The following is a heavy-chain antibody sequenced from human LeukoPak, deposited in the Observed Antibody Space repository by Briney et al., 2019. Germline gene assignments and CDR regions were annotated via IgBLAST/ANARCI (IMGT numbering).Heavy chain of an antibody. Sequence: PSETLSLTCAVSGYSISSGYYWGWIRQPPGKGLEWIGYIYYSGSTNYNPSLKSRVTISVDTSKNQFSLKLSSVTAADTAVYYCARVSSSSWYSRYYYYYMDVWGKGTTVTVSS. D-gene: IGHD6-13*01. CDR2: IYYSGST. V-gene: IGHV4-61*01. J-gene: IGHJ6*03. CDR3: ARVSSSSWYSRYYYYYMDV. CDR1: GYSISSGYY.